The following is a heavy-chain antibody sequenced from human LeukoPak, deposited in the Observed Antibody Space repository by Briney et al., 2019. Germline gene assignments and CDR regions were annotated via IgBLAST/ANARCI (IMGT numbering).Heavy chain of an antibody. Sequence: PGGSLRLSCAASGFPFSTYAMSWVRQAPGKGLEWVSSIRGSDGSTYYADSVKGRFAISRDNAKNTLYLQMNSLSAEDSAVYYCAREWLNSGSLTEYWGQGALVTVSS. V-gene: IGHV3-23*01. CDR3: AREWLNSGSLTEY. CDR1: GFPFSTYA. J-gene: IGHJ4*02. CDR2: IRGSDGST. D-gene: IGHD1-26*01.